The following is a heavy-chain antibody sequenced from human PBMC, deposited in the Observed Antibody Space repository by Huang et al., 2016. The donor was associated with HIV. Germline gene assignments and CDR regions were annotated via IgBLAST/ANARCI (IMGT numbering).Heavy chain of an antibody. CDR2: ISWNSDTI. Sequence: EVLLVESGGGLGQPGRSLRLSCVASVFTFDEYALHWVRQAAGKGVEWGADISWNSDTIGYADSVKGRFNISRENAKRSFYLEMNSLKSEDMASYYCAKVGGRPFCYVGYYFDSWGQGILVTVSS. J-gene: IGHJ4*02. CDR3: AKVGGRPFCYVGYYFDS. D-gene: IGHD3-10*02. V-gene: IGHV3-9*03. CDR1: VFTFDEYA.